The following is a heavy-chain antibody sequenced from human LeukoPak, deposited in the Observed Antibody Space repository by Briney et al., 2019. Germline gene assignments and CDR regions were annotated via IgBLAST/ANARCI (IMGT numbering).Heavy chain of an antibody. Sequence: GGSLRLSCVASGFTLSSYGMPWVRQAPGRGLEYVSGISSNGGSTYYANSVKGRFTISRDNSKNTLYLQMGSLRAEDMAVYCCARVAYSSSQPYFDYWGQGTLVTVSS. D-gene: IGHD6-6*01. J-gene: IGHJ4*02. CDR3: ARVAYSSSQPYFDY. V-gene: IGHV3-64*01. CDR2: ISSNGGST. CDR1: GFTLSSYG.